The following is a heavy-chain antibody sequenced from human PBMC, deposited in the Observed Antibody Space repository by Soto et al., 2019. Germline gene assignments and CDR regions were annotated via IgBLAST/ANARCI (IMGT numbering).Heavy chain of an antibody. D-gene: IGHD4-4*01. CDR1: GFTFSNAA. J-gene: IGHJ6*02. CDR2: IVVDSSNT. V-gene: IGHV1-58*01. CDR3: EARTSNYCCMDV. Sequence: SVKVSCKASGFTFSNAAVHWVRQARGQRLEWIGWIVVDSSNTNYAQKFQERVTITRDMSTNTAYMELSSLRSDDTAVYDCEARTSNYCCMDVWGRGTTVTVSS.